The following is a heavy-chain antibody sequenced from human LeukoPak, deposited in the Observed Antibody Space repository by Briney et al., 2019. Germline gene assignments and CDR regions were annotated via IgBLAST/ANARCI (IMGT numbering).Heavy chain of an antibody. D-gene: IGHD1-26*01. CDR2: IYHSGST. CDR3: ARDRGSHPFDY. V-gene: IGHV4-4*02. Sequence: SGTLSLTCAVSGGSISSSYWWTWVRQPPGRGLEWIGEIYHSGSTNYNPSLKSRVTISVDESRNQFSLNLSSVTAADTAVYYCARDRGSHPFDYWGQGTLVTVSS. CDR1: GGSISSSYW. J-gene: IGHJ4*02.